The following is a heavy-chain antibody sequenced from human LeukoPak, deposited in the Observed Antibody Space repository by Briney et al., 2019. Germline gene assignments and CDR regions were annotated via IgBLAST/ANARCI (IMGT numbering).Heavy chain of an antibody. J-gene: IGHJ4*02. CDR1: GYTFTGYY. CDR2: INPNSGGT. D-gene: IGHD4-11*01. CDR3: ARENYRNSFDY. Sequence: ASVKVSCKASGYTFTGYYMHWVRQAPGQGLEWMGWINPNSGGTNYAQKFQGWVTMTRDTSISTAYMELSRLRSDDTAVYYCARENYRNSFDYWGQEPLVTVPS. V-gene: IGHV1-2*04.